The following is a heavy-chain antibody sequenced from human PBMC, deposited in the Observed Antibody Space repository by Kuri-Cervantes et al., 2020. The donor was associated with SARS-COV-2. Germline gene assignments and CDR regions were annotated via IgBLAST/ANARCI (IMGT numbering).Heavy chain of an antibody. CDR1: GFTFSSDW. V-gene: IGHV3-7*01. Sequence: GGSLRLSCAASGFTFSSDWMSWVRQAPGKGLEWVANIKQDGSEKYYVDSVKGRFTISRDNAKNSLYLQMNSLRAEDTAVYYCAREAFGYCSGGSCYSHYWGQGTLVTVSS. J-gene: IGHJ4*02. CDR3: AREAFGYCSGGSCYSHY. D-gene: IGHD2-15*01. CDR2: IKQDGSEK.